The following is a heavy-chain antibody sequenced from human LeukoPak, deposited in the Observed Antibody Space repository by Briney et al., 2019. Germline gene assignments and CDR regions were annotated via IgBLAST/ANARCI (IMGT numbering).Heavy chain of an antibody. D-gene: IGHD2-8*01. J-gene: IGHJ6*02. V-gene: IGHV1-24*01. CDR3: ATVPGVDYYGMDV. Sequence: GASVKVSCKASGYTFTGYYMHWVRQAPGKGLEWMGGFDPEDGETIYAQKFQGRVTMTEDTSTDTAYMELSSLRSEDTAVYYCATVPGVDYYGMDVWGQGTTVTVSS. CDR1: GYTFTGYY. CDR2: FDPEDGET.